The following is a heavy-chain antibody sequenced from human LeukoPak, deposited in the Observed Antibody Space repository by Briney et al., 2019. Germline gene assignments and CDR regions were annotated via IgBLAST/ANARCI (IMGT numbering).Heavy chain of an antibody. CDR1: GFSFSNYG. V-gene: IGHV3-30*02. D-gene: IGHD3-3*01. CDR3: AKRNRAYDTSDAFDI. CDR2: IRYGGSDK. J-gene: IGHJ3*02. Sequence: PGGSLRLSCAASGFSFSNYGMHWVRQAPGKGLEWVAFIRYGGSDKYYADSVKGRFTIYRDNSKNTLYLQMNSLRVEDTAVYYCAKRNRAYDTSDAFDIWGQGTMVIVSS.